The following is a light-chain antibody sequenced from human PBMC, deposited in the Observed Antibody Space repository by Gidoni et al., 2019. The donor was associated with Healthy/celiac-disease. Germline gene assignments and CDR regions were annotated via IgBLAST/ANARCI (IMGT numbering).Light chain of an antibody. CDR1: QSVSSN. CDR3: QQYNNWPSWT. CDR2: GAS. V-gene: IGKV3-15*01. Sequence: EIVMTQSPATLSVSPGERATLSCRASQSVSSNLDWYQQKPGQAPRLLIYGASTRATGIPARFRGSGSGTEFTLTISSLQSEGFAVYYCQQYNNWPSWTFGQGTKVEIK. J-gene: IGKJ1*01.